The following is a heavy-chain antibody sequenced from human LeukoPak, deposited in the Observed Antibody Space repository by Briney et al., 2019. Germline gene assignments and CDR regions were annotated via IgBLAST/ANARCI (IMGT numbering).Heavy chain of an antibody. D-gene: IGHD3-16*01. CDR3: ARDQWGSYFDY. CDR1: GFTVSSNY. CDR2: IYSGGST. J-gene: IGHJ4*02. Sequence: HPGGSLRLSCAASGFTVSSNYMSWVRQAPGKGLEWVSVIYSGGSTYYADSVKGRFTISRDNSKNTLYLQMNSLRAEDTAVYYCARDQWGSYFDYWGQGTLVTVSS. V-gene: IGHV3-66*01.